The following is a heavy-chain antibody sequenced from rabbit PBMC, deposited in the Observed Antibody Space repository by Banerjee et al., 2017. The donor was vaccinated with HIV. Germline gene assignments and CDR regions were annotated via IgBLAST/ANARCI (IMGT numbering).Heavy chain of an antibody. V-gene: IGHV1S45*01. Sequence: QEQLVESGGGLVTLGGSLKLSCKASGIAFSSSFWISWVRQAPGKGLEWIASIDTGDGGSYYASWVNGRFTISLDNAQNTVFLQMTSLTVADTATYFCARAVSSGWGGFFNLWGPGTLVTVS. J-gene: IGHJ4*01. CDR3: ARAVSSGWGGFFNL. D-gene: IGHD4-1*01. CDR1: GIAFSSSFW. CDR2: IDTGDGGS.